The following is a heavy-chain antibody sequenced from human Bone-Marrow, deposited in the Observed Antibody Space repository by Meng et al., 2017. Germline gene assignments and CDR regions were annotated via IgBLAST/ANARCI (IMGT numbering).Heavy chain of an antibody. CDR2: ISSSGSTI. CDR1: GFTFSSYE. J-gene: IGHJ6*02. D-gene: IGHD2-21*02. Sequence: SLKISCAASGFTFSSYEMNWVRHAPGKGLEWVSYISSSGSTIYYADSVKGRFTISRDNAKNSLYLQMNSLRAEDTAVYYCARGGCDCYDYYYGMDFWGQGTMVTVSS. CDR3: ARGGCDCYDYYYGMDF. V-gene: IGHV3-48*03.